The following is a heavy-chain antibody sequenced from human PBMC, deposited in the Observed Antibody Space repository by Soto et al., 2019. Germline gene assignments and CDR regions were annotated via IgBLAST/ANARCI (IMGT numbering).Heavy chain of an antibody. Sequence: QLQLQESGPGLVKPSETLSLTYTVSGGSISINNYYWGWIRQPPGKGPEWIGSIYYTGSTYYISSXKXXLTISLDPSTNQYSMRLSSVTAAATAVYYCARHGVNGNHDCWGQGTLITVSS. D-gene: IGHD2-8*01. J-gene: IGHJ4*02. CDR2: IYYTGST. V-gene: IGHV4-39*01. CDR3: ARHGVNGNHDC. CDR1: GGSISINNYY.